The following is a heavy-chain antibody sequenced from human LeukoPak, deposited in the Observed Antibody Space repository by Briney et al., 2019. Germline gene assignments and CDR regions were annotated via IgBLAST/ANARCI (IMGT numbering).Heavy chain of an antibody. V-gene: IGHV4-59*01. CDR1: GGSISSYY. D-gene: IGHD4-23*01. Sequence: PSETLSLTCTVSGGSISSYYWSWIRQPPGKGLEWIGYIYYSGSTNYNPSLKSRVTISVDTSKNQFSLKLSSVIAADTAVYYCAREVVTVRYFDLWGRGTLVTVSS. CDR3: AREVVTVRYFDL. CDR2: IYYSGST. J-gene: IGHJ2*01.